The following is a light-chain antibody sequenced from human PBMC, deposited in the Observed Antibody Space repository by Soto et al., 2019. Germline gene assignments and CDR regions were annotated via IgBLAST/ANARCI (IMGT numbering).Light chain of an antibody. V-gene: IGLV2-14*03. CDR2: DVT. CDR3: SSFTGSTTVV. Sequence: QSALTQPASVSGSPGQSITISCTGTSSDVGGYDYVSWYQQKPGKAPKVMIYDVTYRPSGVSNRFSGSKSGNTASLSISGLQAEDEADYYCSSFTGSTTVVFGGGTKVTVL. CDR1: SSDVGGYDY. J-gene: IGLJ2*01.